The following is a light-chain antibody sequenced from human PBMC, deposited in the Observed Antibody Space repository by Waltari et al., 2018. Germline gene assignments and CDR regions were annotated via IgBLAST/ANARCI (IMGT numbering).Light chain of an antibody. CDR3: QQRSSWPLT. J-gene: IGKJ4*01. CDR2: DAS. V-gene: IGKV3-11*01. Sequence: EIVLTQSPATLSLSPGERATISCRASQGVRNYLAWYQQKPGQAPRLLIYDASNRVTGVPARFSGSGSGTDYTLTISSLEPEDFAVYYCQQRSSWPLTIGGGTKVEIK. CDR1: QGVRNY.